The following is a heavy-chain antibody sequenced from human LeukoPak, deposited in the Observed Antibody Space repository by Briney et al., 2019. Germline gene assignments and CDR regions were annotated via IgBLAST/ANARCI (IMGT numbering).Heavy chain of an antibody. D-gene: IGHD2-2*01. CDR3: ANGSPRYCSSTSCFRYAFDI. CDR2: IRYDGSNK. V-gene: IGHV3-30*02. CDR1: GFTFSSYG. J-gene: IGHJ3*02. Sequence: GGSLRLSCAASGFTFSSYGMHWVRQAPGKGLEWVAFIRYDGSNKCYADSVKGRFTISRDNSKNTLYLQMNSLRAEDTAVYYCANGSPRYCSSTSCFRYAFDIWGQGTMVTVSS.